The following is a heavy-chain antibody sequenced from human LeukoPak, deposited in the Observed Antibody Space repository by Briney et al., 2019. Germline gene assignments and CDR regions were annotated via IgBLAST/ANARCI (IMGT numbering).Heavy chain of an antibody. Sequence: GGSLRLSCAASGFIFSYYSMSWIRQAPGEGLEWDSYISTHSTYTHYADSVKGRFTISRGNSKNTLDLQMNSLRPDDTAVYYCAKPKTDAAYFDSWGQGTLLTVSS. CDR2: ISTHSTYT. V-gene: IGHV3-11*06. CDR1: GFIFSYYS. J-gene: IGHJ4*02. D-gene: IGHD1-14*01. CDR3: AKPKTDAAYFDS.